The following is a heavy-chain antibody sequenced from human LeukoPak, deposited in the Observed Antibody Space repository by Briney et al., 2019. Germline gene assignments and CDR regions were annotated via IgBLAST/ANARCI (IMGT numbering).Heavy chain of an antibody. Sequence: GSLRLSCAASGFTFSSYAMHWVRQAPGKGLEWVAVISYDGSNKYYADSVKGRFTISRDNSKNTLYLQMNSLRAEDTAVYYCAKLSCGGDCYHDAFDIWGQGTMVTVSS. CDR2: ISYDGSNK. CDR3: AKLSCGGDCYHDAFDI. D-gene: IGHD2-21*02. J-gene: IGHJ3*02. V-gene: IGHV3-30-3*01. CDR1: GFTFSSYA.